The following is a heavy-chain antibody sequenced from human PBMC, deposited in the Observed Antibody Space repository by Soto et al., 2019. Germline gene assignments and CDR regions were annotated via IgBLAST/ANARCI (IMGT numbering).Heavy chain of an antibody. D-gene: IGHD1-26*01. V-gene: IGHV3-23*01. CDR1: GFTFSSYA. CDR2: ISGSGGST. CDR3: ARRGSGSYYDY. J-gene: IGHJ4*02. Sequence: EVQLLESGGGLVQPGGSLRLSCAASGFTFSSYAMRWVRQAPVKGLEWVSAISGSGGSTYYADSVKGRFTISRDNSMNTLYLQMNSLRSEDTAVYYCARRGSGSYYDYLGQGTLFTVSS.